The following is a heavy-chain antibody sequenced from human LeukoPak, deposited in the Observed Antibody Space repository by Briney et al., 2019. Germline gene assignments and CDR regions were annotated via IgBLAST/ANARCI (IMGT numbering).Heavy chain of an antibody. D-gene: IGHD3-22*01. CDR1: GGSISSYY. J-gene: IGHJ4*02. V-gene: IGHV4-39*01. CDR3: ASMGGSGYYIDY. CDR2: IYYSGST. Sequence: PSETLSLTCTVSGGSISSYYWGWIRQPPGKGLEWIGSIYYSGSTYYNPSLKSRVTISVDTSKNQFSLKLSSVTAADTAVYYCASMGGSGYYIDYWGQGTLVTVSS.